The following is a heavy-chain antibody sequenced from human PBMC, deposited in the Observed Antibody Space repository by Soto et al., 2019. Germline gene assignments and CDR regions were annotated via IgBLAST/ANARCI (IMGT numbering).Heavy chain of an antibody. CDR3: ARDRVCTSATCGEFDYYYYYGMDV. CDR1: GFTFSNYA. Sequence: QVQLVESGGGVVQPGRSLRLSCAASGFTFSNYAMHWVRQAPGKGLEWVAIISYDGNNKYNADSVKGRFTISRDNSKNTLYLQMNSLRAEDTAVYYCARDRVCTSATCGEFDYYYYYGMDVLGQGTTVTVSS. D-gene: IGHD2-2*01. J-gene: IGHJ6*02. CDR2: ISYDGNNK. V-gene: IGHV3-30*04.